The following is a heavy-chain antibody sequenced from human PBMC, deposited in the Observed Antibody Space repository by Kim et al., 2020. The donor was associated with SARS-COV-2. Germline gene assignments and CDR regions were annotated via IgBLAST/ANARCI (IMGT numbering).Heavy chain of an antibody. CDR3: ARVMAPQIRFLEWFAFDI. V-gene: IGHV4-30-2*01. CDR1: GGSISSGGYS. CDR2: IYHSGST. J-gene: IGHJ3*02. D-gene: IGHD3-3*01. Sequence: SETLSLTCAVSGGSISSGGYSWSWIRQPPGKGLEWIGYIYHSGSTYYNPSLKSRVTISVDRSKNQFSLKLSSVTAADTAVYYCARVMAPQIRFLEWFAFDIWGQGTMVTVSS.